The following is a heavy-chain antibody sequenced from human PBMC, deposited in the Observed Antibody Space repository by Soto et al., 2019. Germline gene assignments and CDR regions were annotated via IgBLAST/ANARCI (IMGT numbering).Heavy chain of an antibody. V-gene: IGHV1-8*01. J-gene: IGHJ4*02. CDR3: ARSVGGSNANFDY. CDR2: MNPDSGNT. Sequence: QVQLVQSGAEVRTPGASVKVSCKASGYTFTSYDINWVRLATGQGPEWMGWMNPDSGNTGYVQKFQGRVTMTRNTTISTAYMELSSLRSEDMDVYYCARSVGGSNANFDYWGQGTLVIVSS. CDR1: GYTFTSYD. D-gene: IGHD3-10*01.